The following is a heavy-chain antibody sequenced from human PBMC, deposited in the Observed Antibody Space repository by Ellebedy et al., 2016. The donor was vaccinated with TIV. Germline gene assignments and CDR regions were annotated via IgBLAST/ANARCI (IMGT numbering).Heavy chain of an antibody. V-gene: IGHV3-9*01. D-gene: IGHD3-10*01. J-gene: IGHJ4*01. CDR3: VSGRYGTGSQSYYFDK. Sequence: GGSLRLXXAASGLSLEDYAMHWVRQVPGTGPEWVSGISWDGRSIEYADSVKGRFTISRDNERNFLYLQMSSLRIQDTAFYYCVSGRYGTGSQSYYFDKWGRGTLVTVSS. CDR1: GLSLEDYA. CDR2: ISWDGRSI.